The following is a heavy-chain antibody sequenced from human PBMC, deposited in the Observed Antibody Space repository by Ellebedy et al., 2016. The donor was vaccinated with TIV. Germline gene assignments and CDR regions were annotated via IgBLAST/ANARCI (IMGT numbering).Heavy chain of an antibody. V-gene: IGHV4-4*02. CDR3: ARHAWGYYSGMDV. J-gene: IGHJ6*02. D-gene: IGHD3-16*01. Sequence: SETLSLTXAVSGGSISSSNWWSWVRQPPGKGLEWIGEIYHSGSTNYNPSLKSRVTTSVDTSKNQFSLTLSSVTAADTAVYYCARHAWGYYSGMDVWGQGTTVTVSS. CDR1: GGSISSSNW. CDR2: IYHSGST.